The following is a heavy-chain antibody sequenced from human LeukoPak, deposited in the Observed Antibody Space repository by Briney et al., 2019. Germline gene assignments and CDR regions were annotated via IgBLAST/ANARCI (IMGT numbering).Heavy chain of an antibody. Sequence: SETLSLTCTVSGGSVSSGNYYWSWIRQPPGKGGEWIGFMSNSGHTDSNASLKSRVTISVDTSKNQFSLKLKSVTAADTAVYYCARVSVAGTGPDYWGQGTLVTVSS. CDR2: MSNSGHT. CDR1: GGSVSSGNYY. CDR3: ARVSVAGTGPDY. D-gene: IGHD6-13*01. J-gene: IGHJ4*02. V-gene: IGHV4-61*01.